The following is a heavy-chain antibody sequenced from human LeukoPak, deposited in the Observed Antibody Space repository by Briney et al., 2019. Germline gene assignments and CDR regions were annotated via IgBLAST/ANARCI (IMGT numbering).Heavy chain of an antibody. D-gene: IGHD2-2*01. CDR2: IIPIFGTA. V-gene: IGHV1-69*13. Sequence: GASVTVSCTASGGTFSSYAISWVRQAPGQGLEWMGGIIPIFGTANYAQKFQGRVTITADESTSTAYMELSSLRSEDTAVYYCARDRQDVVVPAAFGGYYGMDVWGQGTTVTVSS. CDR3: ARDRQDVVVPAAFGGYYGMDV. CDR1: GGTFSSYA. J-gene: IGHJ6*02.